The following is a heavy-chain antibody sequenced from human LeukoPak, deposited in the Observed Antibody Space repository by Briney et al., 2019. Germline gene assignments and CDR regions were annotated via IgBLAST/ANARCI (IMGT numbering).Heavy chain of an antibody. Sequence: GGSLRLSCAASGFTFSSYAMHWVRQAPGKGLEWVAVISYDGSNKYYADSVKGRFTISRDNSKNTLYLQMNSLRAEDTAVYYCARDGDLRLRGPYYYYGMDVWGQGTTVTVSS. J-gene: IGHJ6*02. V-gene: IGHV3-30-3*01. CDR1: GFTFSSYA. CDR2: ISYDGSNK. D-gene: IGHD5-12*01. CDR3: ARDGDLRLRGPYYYYGMDV.